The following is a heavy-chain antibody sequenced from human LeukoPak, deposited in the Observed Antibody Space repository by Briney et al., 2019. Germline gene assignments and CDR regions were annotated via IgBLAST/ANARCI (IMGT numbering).Heavy chain of an antibody. CDR3: ARDRHGDTGDWSFDL. V-gene: IGHV3-7*01. CDR1: GFTFSSYW. D-gene: IGHD4-17*01. CDR2: ISQDGSEK. J-gene: IGHJ2*01. Sequence: HPGGSLRLSCAASGFTFSSYWMSWVRQAPGKGLEWVANISQDGSEKYYVDSVKGRFTISRDNGRSSLFLQMNSLRVEDTAVYYCARDRHGDTGDWSFDLWGRGTLVTVSS.